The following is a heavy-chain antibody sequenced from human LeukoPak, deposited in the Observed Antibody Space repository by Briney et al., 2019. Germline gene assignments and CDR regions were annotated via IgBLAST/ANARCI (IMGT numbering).Heavy chain of an antibody. D-gene: IGHD3-16*01. J-gene: IGHJ6*02. CDR1: GLTVSSNY. CDR2: IYSGGST. CDR3: ARYTSSPGEGLDV. Sequence: PGGSLRLSCAASGLTVSSNYMSWVRQAPGKGLEWVSVIYSGGSTNYADSVKGRFTISRDNSKNTLYLQMNSLRAEDTAVYYCARYTSSPGEGLDVWGQGTKVTVSS. V-gene: IGHV3-66*01.